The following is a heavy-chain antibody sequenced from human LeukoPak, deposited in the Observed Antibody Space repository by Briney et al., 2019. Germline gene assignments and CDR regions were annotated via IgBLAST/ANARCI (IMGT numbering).Heavy chain of an antibody. CDR1: GGSISSSSYY. V-gene: IGHV4-39*01. CDR2: IYYIGST. J-gene: IGHJ4*02. D-gene: IGHD2-2*01. CDR3: TRPSYCSSTSCYRFDY. Sequence: SETLSLTCTVSGGSISSSSYYWGWIRQPPGKGLEWIGSIYYIGSTYYNPSLKSRVTISVDTSKNQFSLKLSSVTAADTAVYYCTRPSYCSSTSCYRFDYWGQGTLVTVSS.